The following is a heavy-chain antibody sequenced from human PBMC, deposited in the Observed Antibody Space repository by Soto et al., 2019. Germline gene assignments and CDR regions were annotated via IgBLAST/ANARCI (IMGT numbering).Heavy chain of an antibody. CDR1: GYSISSDYY. J-gene: IGHJ3*02. Sequence: PSETLSLTCAVSGYSISSDYYWGWIRQPPGKGLEWIGSIYHSGSTYYNPSLKSRVTISVDTSKNQFSLKPSSVTAADTAVYYCAREQLWLSDAFDIWGQGTMVTVSS. CDR2: IYHSGST. V-gene: IGHV4-38-2*02. D-gene: IGHD5-18*01. CDR3: AREQLWLSDAFDI.